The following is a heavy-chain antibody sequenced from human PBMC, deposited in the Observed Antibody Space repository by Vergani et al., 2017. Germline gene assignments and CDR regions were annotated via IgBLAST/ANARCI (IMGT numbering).Heavy chain of an antibody. CDR1: GFTFSSYA. CDR3: AKESIRDYGDYGAHWYFDL. Sequence: EVQLLESGGGLVQPGGSLRLSCAASGFTFSSYAMSWVRQAPGKGLEWVSDISGSGGSTYYADSVKGRFTISRDNSKNTLYLQMNSLRAEDTAVYYCAKESIRDYGDYGAHWYFDLWGSGNLVTVSS. V-gene: IGHV3-23*01. D-gene: IGHD4-17*01. CDR2: ISGSGGST. J-gene: IGHJ2*01.